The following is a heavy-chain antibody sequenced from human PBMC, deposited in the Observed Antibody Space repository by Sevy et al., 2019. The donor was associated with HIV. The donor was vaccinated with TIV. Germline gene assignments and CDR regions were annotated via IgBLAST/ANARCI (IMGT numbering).Heavy chain of an antibody. Sequence: SETLSLTCTVSVGSISSYYWSWIRQPPGKGLEWIGYIYYSGSTNYNPSLKSRVTISVDTSKNQFSLKLSSVTAADTAVYYCARGYSGYDFWGQGTLVTVSS. CDR1: VGSISSYY. J-gene: IGHJ4*02. D-gene: IGHD5-12*01. CDR2: IYYSGST. CDR3: ARGYSGYDF. V-gene: IGHV4-59*01.